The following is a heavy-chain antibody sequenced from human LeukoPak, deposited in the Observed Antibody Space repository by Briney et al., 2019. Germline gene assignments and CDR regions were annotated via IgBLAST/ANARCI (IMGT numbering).Heavy chain of an antibody. V-gene: IGHV3-66*01. D-gene: IGHD3-9*01. J-gene: IGHJ4*02. CDR1: GFTVSSNY. Sequence: GGSLRLSCAASGFTVSSNYLSCVRQAPGKGLEWVSTIYSAGSTYYADSVTGRFTISRDNSKNTLYLQMNSLRAEDTAVYYCARDGAVLTGYYDYWGQGTLVTVSS. CDR2: IYSAGST. CDR3: ARDGAVLTGYYDY.